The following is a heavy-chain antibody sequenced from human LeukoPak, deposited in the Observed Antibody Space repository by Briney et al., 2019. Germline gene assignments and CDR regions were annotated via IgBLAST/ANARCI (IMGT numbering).Heavy chain of an antibody. CDR3: ARSPSHSNIVVVPAANAGYFQH. D-gene: IGHD2-2*01. Sequence: SETLSLTCMFSGGSMSSYYWSWIRQPAGKGLEWIGRIYTSGSTNYNPSLKSRVTMSVDTSKNQFSLKLSSVTAADTAVYYCARSPSHSNIVVVPAANAGYFQHWGQGTLVTVSS. J-gene: IGHJ1*01. V-gene: IGHV4-4*07. CDR2: IYTSGST. CDR1: GGSMSSYY.